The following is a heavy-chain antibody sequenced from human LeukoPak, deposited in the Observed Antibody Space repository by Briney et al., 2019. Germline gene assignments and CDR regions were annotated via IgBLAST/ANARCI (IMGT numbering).Heavy chain of an antibody. D-gene: IGHD6-13*01. J-gene: IGHJ4*02. V-gene: IGHV1-69*04. CDR2: IIPILGIA. CDR1: GGTFSSYA. CDR3: SSTIAAANPFDY. Sequence: SVKVSCKASGGTFSSYAISWVRQAPGQGLEWMGRIIPILGIANYAQKFLGRVTITADKSTSTAYMELSSLRSEDTAVYYCSSTIAAANPFDYWGQGTLVTVSS.